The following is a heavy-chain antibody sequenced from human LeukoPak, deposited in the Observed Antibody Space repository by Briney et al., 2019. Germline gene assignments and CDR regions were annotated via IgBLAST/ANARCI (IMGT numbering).Heavy chain of an antibody. CDR1: GGSFSGYY. J-gene: IGHJ4*02. V-gene: IGHV4-34*01. D-gene: IGHD3-10*01. CDR2: INHSGST. Sequence: TSETLSLTCAVYGGSFSGYYWSWIRQPPGKGLEWIGEINHSGSTNYNPSLKSRVTISVDTSKNQFSLKLSSVTAADTAVYYCARGGRAYYGSGSPDYWGQGTLVTVSS. CDR3: ARGGRAYYGSGSPDY.